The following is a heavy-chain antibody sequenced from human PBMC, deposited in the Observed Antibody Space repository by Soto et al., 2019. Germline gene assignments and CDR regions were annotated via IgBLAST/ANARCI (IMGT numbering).Heavy chain of an antibody. D-gene: IGHD6-19*01. CDR2: IYSGGST. CDR3: ARSSSGWYVGNDY. CDR1: GFTVSSNY. J-gene: IGHJ4*02. Sequence: EVQLVESGGGLIQPGGSLRLSCAASGFTVSSNYMSWVRQAPGKGLEWVSVIYSGGSTYYADSVKGRFTISRDNSKNTRYLQMNSLRAEDTAVYYCARSSSGWYVGNDYWGQGTLVTVSS. V-gene: IGHV3-53*01.